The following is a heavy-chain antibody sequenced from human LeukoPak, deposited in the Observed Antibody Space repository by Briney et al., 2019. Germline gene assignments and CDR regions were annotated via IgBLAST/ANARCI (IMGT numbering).Heavy chain of an antibody. Sequence: GGSLRLSCAASGFTFSNYGMHWVRQAPGKGLEWVAVISYDGSNKFYADSVKGRFTISRDNSENTLFLQMNSLRPEDTAVYYCARAKWLRLLLLLDYWGQGTPVTVFS. CDR1: GFTFSNYG. CDR2: ISYDGSNK. V-gene: IGHV3-30*03. D-gene: IGHD5-12*01. CDR3: ARAKWLRLLLLLDY. J-gene: IGHJ4*02.